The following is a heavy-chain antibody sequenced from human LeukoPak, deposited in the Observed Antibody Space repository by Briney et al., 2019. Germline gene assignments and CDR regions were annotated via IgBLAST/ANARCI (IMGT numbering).Heavy chain of an antibody. CDR2: IYYSGST. V-gene: IGHV4-39*01. D-gene: IGHD1-26*01. CDR3: ARGYSGSYVNPFDY. CDR1: GGSISSSNYY. J-gene: IGHJ4*02. Sequence: SETLSLTCSVSGGSISSSNYYWGWIRQPPGKGLEWIGIIYYSGSTSYNPSLKSRVTISIDTSKNQFSLKLSSVTAADTAVYYCARGYSGSYVNPFDYWGQGTLVTVST.